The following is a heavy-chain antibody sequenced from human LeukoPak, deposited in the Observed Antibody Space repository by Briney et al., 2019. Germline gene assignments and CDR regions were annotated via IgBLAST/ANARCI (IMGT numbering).Heavy chain of an antibody. V-gene: IGHV4-4*07. J-gene: IGHJ4*02. D-gene: IGHD5-18*01. CDR3: ARGYSYGYPFDY. CDR1: GGSISSYY. CDR2: IYSSGTT. Sequence: SETLPLTCSVSGGSISSYYWSWLRQPAGKGLEWVGRIYSSGTTNYNPSLKSRVTMSVDTSKNHFSLQLTSVTAADTAVYYCARGYSYGYPFDYWGQGTLVTVSS.